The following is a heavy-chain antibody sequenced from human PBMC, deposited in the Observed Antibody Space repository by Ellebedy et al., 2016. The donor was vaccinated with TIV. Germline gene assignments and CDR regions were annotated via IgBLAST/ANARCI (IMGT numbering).Heavy chain of an antibody. CDR3: VKDRYSSSRSIDY. CDR1: GFTFSSYA. CDR2: ISSNGGST. Sequence: GESLKISCSASGFTFSSYAMHWVRQAPGKGLEYVSAISSNGGSTYYADSVKGRFTISRDNSKNTLYLQMSSMRAEDTAVYYCVKDRYSSSRSIDYWGQGSLVTVSS. V-gene: IGHV3-64D*06. J-gene: IGHJ4*02. D-gene: IGHD6-13*01.